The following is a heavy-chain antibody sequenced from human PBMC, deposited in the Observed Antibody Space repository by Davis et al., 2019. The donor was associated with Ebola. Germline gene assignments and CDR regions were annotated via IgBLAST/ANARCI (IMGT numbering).Heavy chain of an antibody. CDR2: IYYSGST. J-gene: IGHJ6*04. CDR1: GDSMSSYY. D-gene: IGHD2-2*01. V-gene: IGHV4-59*12. CDR3: ARGGYCSSTSCYYYYYYGMDV. Sequence: SETLSLTCTVSGDSMSSYYWSWIRQPPGKGLEWIGYIYYSGSTNYNPSLKSRVTISVDTSKNQFSLKLSSVTATDTAVYYCARGGYCSSTSCYYYYYYGMDVWGKGTTVTVSS.